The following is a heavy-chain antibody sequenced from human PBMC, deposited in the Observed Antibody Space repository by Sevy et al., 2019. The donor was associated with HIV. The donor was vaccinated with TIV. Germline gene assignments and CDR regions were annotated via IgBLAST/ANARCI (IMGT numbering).Heavy chain of an antibody. J-gene: IGHJ4*02. V-gene: IGHV3-7*01. Sequence: GGSLRLSCAASGFTFSRYWMSWVRQAPGKGLEWLANIKQDGSEKYYVDSVKGRFTISRDNAKNSLYLQMNSLRAEDTAVYYCARDTERLRDYWGQETLVTVSS. CDR3: ARDTERLRDY. CDR2: IKQDGSEK. D-gene: IGHD4-17*01. CDR1: GFTFSRYW.